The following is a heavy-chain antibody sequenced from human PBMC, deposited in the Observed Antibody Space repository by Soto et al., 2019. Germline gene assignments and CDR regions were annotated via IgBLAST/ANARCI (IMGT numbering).Heavy chain of an antibody. CDR2: IYYSGST. D-gene: IGHD5-12*01. J-gene: IGHJ4*02. V-gene: IGHV4-31*03. Sequence: LSLTCTVSGGSISSGYYYWTWIRQHPGKGLEWIGYIYYSGSTYYNPSLKSRVTISEDTSKNQFSLKLRSVTAADTAVYYCARGDGYNYFASWGQGTLVTVS. CDR1: GGSISSGYYY. CDR3: ARGDGYNYFAS.